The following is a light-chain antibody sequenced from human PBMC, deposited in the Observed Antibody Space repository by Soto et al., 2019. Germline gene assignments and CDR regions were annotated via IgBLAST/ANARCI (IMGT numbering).Light chain of an antibody. CDR1: SRDVGGSNY. J-gene: IGLJ1*01. V-gene: IGLV2-14*01. CDR2: EVN. CDR3: SSYTSSNTLEV. Sequence: QSVLIQPACVSLSPGQSITISCTGTSRDVGGSNYVSWYQHHPHRAPKLLIYEVNYRPSGVSSRFSGSKSGNTASLTISGLQAEDEADYYCSSYTSSNTLEVFGVGTKVTVL.